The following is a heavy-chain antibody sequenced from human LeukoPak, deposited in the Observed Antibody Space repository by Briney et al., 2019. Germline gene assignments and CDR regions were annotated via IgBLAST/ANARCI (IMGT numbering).Heavy chain of an antibody. D-gene: IGHD3-22*01. CDR2: IRTKIDSYAT. J-gene: IGHJ4*02. CDR3: ARPSSGFHF. V-gene: IGHV3-73*01. Sequence: GGSLRLSCAASGFIFSDFAMHWVRQASGKGLEWVGRIRTKIDSYATTYAASVKGRFTVSRDDSKNTAYLEMNSLKSEDTAVYYCARPSSGFHFWGQGTLVTVSS. CDR1: GFIFSDFA.